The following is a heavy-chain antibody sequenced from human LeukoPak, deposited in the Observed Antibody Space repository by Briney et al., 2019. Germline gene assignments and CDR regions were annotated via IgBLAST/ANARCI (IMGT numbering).Heavy chain of an antibody. J-gene: IGHJ6*02. V-gene: IGHV1-69*13. Sequence: AASVKVSCKASGGTFSSYAISWVRQAPGQGLEWMGGIIPIFGTANYAQKFQGRVTITADESTSTAYMELSSLRSEDTAVYYCARDSGYEMGYYYGMDVWGQGTTVTVSS. CDR2: IIPIFGTA. D-gene: IGHD5-12*01. CDR3: ARDSGYEMGYYYGMDV. CDR1: GGTFSSYA.